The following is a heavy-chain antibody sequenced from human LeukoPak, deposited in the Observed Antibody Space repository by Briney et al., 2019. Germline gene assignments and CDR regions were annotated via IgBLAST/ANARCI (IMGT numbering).Heavy chain of an antibody. CDR2: IIPIFGTA. D-gene: IGHD6-13*01. V-gene: IGHV1-69*05. CDR3: ARVRSSSWYGVNYFDY. Sequence: ASVKVSCKASGGTFSSYAISWVRQAPGQGLEWMGRIIPIFGTANYAQKFQGTVTITTDESTSTAYMELSSLRSEDTAVYYCARVRSSSWYGVNYFDYWGQGTLVTVSS. CDR1: GGTFSSYA. J-gene: IGHJ4*02.